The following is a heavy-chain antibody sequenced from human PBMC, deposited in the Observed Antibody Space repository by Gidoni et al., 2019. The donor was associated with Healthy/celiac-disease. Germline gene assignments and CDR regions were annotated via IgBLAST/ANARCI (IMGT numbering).Heavy chain of an antibody. V-gene: IGHV4-59*01. J-gene: IGHJ4*02. Sequence: QVQLQESGPGLVKPSETLSLTCTVSGGSISNYYWSWIRQPPGKGLEWIGYIYYSGSTNYNPSLKSRVTISVDTSKNQFSLKLTSVTAADTAVYYCARDQFWGQGTLVTVSS. CDR2: IYYSGST. CDR1: GGSISNYY. CDR3: ARDQF.